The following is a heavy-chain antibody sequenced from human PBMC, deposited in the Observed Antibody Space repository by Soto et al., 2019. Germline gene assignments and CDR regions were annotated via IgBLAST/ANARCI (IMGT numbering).Heavy chain of an antibody. CDR1: GGTFSSYT. D-gene: IGHD4-17*01. CDR3: ARSDYGGKIDY. J-gene: IGHJ4*02. V-gene: IGHV1-69*02. CDR2: IIPILGIA. Sequence: QVQLVQSGAEVKKPGSSVKVSCKASGGTFSSYTISWVRQAPGQGLEWMGRIIPILGIANYAQKFQGRVTMNADKSTSTAYMELSSLSSEDTAVYYCARSDYGGKIDYWGQGTLVTVSS.